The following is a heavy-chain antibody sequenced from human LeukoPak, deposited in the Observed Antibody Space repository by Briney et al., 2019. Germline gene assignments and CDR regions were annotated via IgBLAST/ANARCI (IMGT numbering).Heavy chain of an antibody. Sequence: GGSQRLSCAASGFTFSSYSMNWVRQAPGKGLEWVSYISSSSTIYYANSVKGRFTMSRDNAKNSLYLQMNSLRDEDTAVYYCARDQYGAYAIDYWGQGTLVTVSS. CDR2: ISSSSTI. D-gene: IGHD4-17*01. J-gene: IGHJ4*02. CDR1: GFTFSSYS. V-gene: IGHV3-48*02. CDR3: ARDQYGAYAIDY.